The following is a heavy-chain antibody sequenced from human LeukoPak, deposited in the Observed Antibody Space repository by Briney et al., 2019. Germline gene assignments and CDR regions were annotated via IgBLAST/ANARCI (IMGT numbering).Heavy chain of an antibody. Sequence: PGGSLRLSCTASGFTFGDYAMSWVRQAPGKGLEWVGFIRSKAYGGTTEYAASVKGRFTISRDDSKSIAYLQMNRLKTEDTAVYYCTRAAVRGVIITRPFDYWGQGTLVSVSS. D-gene: IGHD3-10*01. CDR3: TRAAVRGVIITRPFDY. J-gene: IGHJ4*02. V-gene: IGHV3-49*04. CDR2: IRSKAYGGTT. CDR1: GFTFGDYA.